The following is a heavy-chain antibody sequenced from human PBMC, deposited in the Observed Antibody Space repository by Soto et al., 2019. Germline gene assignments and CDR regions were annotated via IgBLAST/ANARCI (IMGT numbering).Heavy chain of an antibody. CDR3: GILIITGYGSGKDL. Sequence: PGGALRLSCAASGFTVSQNYMSWVRQAPGKGLECVSVIYSGGTTYYADSVKGRFTISRDNSKNTLYLQMDSLSAADTAIYYCGILIITGYGSGKDLWGQASLVTVSS. CDR2: IYSGGTT. CDR1: GFTVSQNY. V-gene: IGHV3-66*01. J-gene: IGHJ4*02. D-gene: IGHD2-15*01.